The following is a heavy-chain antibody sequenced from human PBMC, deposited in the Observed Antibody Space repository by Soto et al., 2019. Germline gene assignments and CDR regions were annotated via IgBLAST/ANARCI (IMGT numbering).Heavy chain of an antibody. V-gene: IGHV3-30*18. D-gene: IGHD6-19*01. Sequence: PGGSLRLSCAASGFTFSSYGMHWVRQAPGKGLEWVAVISYDGSNKYYAESVKGRFTISRDNSKNTLYLQMNSLRAEDTAVYYCAKDSGWLQIDYWGQGTLVTVSS. CDR1: GFTFSSYG. CDR3: AKDSGWLQIDY. J-gene: IGHJ4*02. CDR2: ISYDGSNK.